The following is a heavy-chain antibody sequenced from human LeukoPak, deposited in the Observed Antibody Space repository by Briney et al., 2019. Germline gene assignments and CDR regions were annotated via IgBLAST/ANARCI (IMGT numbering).Heavy chain of an antibody. CDR1: GFTFSGSA. V-gene: IGHV3-73*01. CDR2: IRSEANSYAT. CDR3: ARDVRDY. J-gene: IGHJ4*02. Sequence: GSLRLSCAASGFTFSGSAMHWVRQASGKGLEWVGRIRSEANSYATAYAASVKGRFTISRDDSKNTAYLQMNSLKTEDTAVYYCARDVRDYWGQGTLVTVSS.